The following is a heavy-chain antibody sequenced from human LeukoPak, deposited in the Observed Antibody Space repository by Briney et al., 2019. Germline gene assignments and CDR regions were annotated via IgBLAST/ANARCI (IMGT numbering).Heavy chain of an antibody. CDR1: GGSFSGYY. Sequence: PSETLSLTCAVYGGSFSGYYWSWIRQPPGKGLEWIGEINHSGSTNYNPSLKSRVTISVDTSKNQFSLKLSSVTAADTAVYYCARNCYYDSSGYSNGCFDYWGQGTLVTVSS. J-gene: IGHJ4*02. CDR3: ARNCYYDSSGYSNGCFDY. CDR2: INHSGST. V-gene: IGHV4-34*01. D-gene: IGHD3-22*01.